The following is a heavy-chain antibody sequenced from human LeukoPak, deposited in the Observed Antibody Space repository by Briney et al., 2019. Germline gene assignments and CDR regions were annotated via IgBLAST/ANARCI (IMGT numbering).Heavy chain of an antibody. CDR3: ARRQGCSSTSCPPDS. Sequence: GESLKISCKGSGYSFTSYWIAWVRQMPGKGLEWMGIIYPGDSDTKYSPSFQGQVTISADKSISTAYLQWSSLKASDTGMYYCARRQGCSSTSCPPDSWGQGTLVTVSS. CDR1: GYSFTSYW. D-gene: IGHD2-2*01. V-gene: IGHV5-51*01. CDR2: IYPGDSDT. J-gene: IGHJ4*02.